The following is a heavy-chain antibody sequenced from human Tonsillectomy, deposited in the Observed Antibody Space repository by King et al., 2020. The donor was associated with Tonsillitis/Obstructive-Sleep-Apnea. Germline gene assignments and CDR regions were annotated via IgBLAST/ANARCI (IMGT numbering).Heavy chain of an antibody. Sequence: VQLQQWGAGLLKPSEALSLTCAVYGGSFSVYYWSWIRQPPGKGLEWIGEINHSGSTNYNPSLKSRVTISVDTSKNQFSLKLSSVTAADTAVYYCARGDIVVVPAAMVYYYYTDVWGKGTTVTVSS. CDR2: INHSGST. D-gene: IGHD2-2*01. CDR3: ARGDIVVVPAAMVYYYYTDV. J-gene: IGHJ6*03. V-gene: IGHV4-34*01. CDR1: GGSFSVYY.